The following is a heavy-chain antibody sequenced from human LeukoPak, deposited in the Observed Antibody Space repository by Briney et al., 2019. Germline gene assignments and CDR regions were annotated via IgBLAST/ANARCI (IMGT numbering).Heavy chain of an antibody. J-gene: IGHJ5*02. Sequence: ASVKVSRKASGYTFTSYGISWVRQAPGQGLEWMGWISAYNGNTNYAQKLQGRVTMTTDTSTSTAYMELRSLRSDGTAVYYCARGRAEGTYYYDSSGYYPWGQGTLVTVSS. V-gene: IGHV1-18*01. CDR1: GYTFTSYG. CDR3: ARGRAEGTYYYDSSGYYP. D-gene: IGHD3-22*01. CDR2: ISAYNGNT.